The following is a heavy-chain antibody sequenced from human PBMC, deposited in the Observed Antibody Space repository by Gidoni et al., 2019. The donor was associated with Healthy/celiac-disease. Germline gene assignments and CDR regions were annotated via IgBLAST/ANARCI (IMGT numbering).Heavy chain of an antibody. J-gene: IGHJ4*02. CDR1: GYSISSGYY. V-gene: IGHV4-38-2*01. Sequence: QVQLQESGPGLVKPSETLSLTCAVSGYSISSGYYWGWIRQPPGKGLEWIGSIYHSGSTYYHPSLKSRVTISVDTSKIQFSLKLSSVTAADTAVYYCARGGKVPAARFSKEETPDLDYWGQGTLVTVSS. CDR3: ARGGKVPAARFSKEETPDLDY. CDR2: IYHSGST. D-gene: IGHD2-2*01.